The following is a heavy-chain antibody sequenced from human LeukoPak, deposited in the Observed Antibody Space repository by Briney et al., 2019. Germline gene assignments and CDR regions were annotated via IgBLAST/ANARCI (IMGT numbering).Heavy chain of an antibody. CDR3: ARRAGAYSHPYDY. Sequence: GGSLRLSCAASGFTFSDYYMSWIRQAPGKGLEWVSFIYSDNTHYSDSVKGRFTISRDNSKSTLYLQMNSLRAEDTAVYYCARRAGAYSHPYDYWGQGTLVTVSS. D-gene: IGHD4/OR15-4a*01. J-gene: IGHJ4*02. CDR2: IYSDNT. V-gene: IGHV3-53*01. CDR1: GFTFSDYY.